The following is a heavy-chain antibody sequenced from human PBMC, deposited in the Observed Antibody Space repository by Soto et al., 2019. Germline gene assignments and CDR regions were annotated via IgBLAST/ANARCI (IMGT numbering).Heavy chain of an antibody. CDR3: ARDRGSDDPIDY. V-gene: IGHV3-33*01. D-gene: IGHD2-21*01. CDR2: IWHDGSKK. J-gene: IGHJ4*02. CDR1: GFTLRSYG. Sequence: QVQLVESGGGVVQPGRSLRLSCGVSGFTLRSYGLHWVRQAPGKGLEWVAVIWHDGSKKYYADSVKGRFTISRDNSKNTLYLQMNNLRAEDTAVYYCARDRGSDDPIDYWGQGTLVTVSS.